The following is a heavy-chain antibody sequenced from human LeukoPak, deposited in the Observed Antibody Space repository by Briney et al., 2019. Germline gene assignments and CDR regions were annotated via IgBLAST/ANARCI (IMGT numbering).Heavy chain of an antibody. CDR1: GFNFINFD. D-gene: IGHD2/OR15-2a*01. CDR2: ISSSGSTI. CDR3: ARTPFPVVIVPPAQRGAFAS. V-gene: IGHV3-48*04. J-gene: IGHJ5*01. Sequence: GGSLRLSCAASGFNFINFDMTWVRQAAGKGLEWVAYISSSGSTICYADSVKGRFTISRDNAKNSLFLQMSSLRAEDTAVYYCARTPFPVVIVPPAQRGAFASWGQGTLVTVSS.